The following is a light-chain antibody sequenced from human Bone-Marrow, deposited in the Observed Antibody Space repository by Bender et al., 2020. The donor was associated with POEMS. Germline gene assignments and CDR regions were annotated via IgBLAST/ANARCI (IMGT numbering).Light chain of an antibody. V-gene: IGLV1-40*01. CDR3: TSYTVSSTHWV. CDR2: GYN. CDR1: SSNTGSGYD. Sequence: QSVLTQPPSVSGAPGQRVTISCTGSSSNTGSGYDINWYQHLPGTAPKLLIYGYNNRPSGVPDRFSGSKSGNTASLTISGLQAEDEANYYCTSYTVSSTHWVFGGGTKLTVL. J-gene: IGLJ3*02.